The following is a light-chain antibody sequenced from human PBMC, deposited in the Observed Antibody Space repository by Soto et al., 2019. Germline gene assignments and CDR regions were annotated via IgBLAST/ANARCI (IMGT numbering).Light chain of an antibody. CDR3: QSYDSSLSVV. Sequence: QSVLTQPPSVSGAPGQRVTISCTGSSSNIGAGYDVHWYQQRPGTAPKPLIYGNSNRPSGVPDRFSGSKSGTSASLAITGVQAEDEADYYCQSYDSSLSVVFGGGTKVTVL. CDR2: GNS. J-gene: IGLJ2*01. CDR1: SSNIGAGYD. V-gene: IGLV1-40*01.